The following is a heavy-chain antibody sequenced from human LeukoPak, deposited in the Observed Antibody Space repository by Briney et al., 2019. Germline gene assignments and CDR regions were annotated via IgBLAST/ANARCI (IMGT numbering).Heavy chain of an antibody. CDR2: ITNNGGNT. CDR1: GFTFSTYA. J-gene: IGHJ4*02. Sequence: GGSLRLSCATSGFTFSTYAMHWVRQAPGKGLEYVSGITNNGGNTYYANSVKGRFTISRDKSKNTLFLQMGSLRTEDMAMYYCARGGASGWYEPFDYWGQGTLVTVPS. CDR3: ARGGASGWYEPFDY. D-gene: IGHD6-19*01. V-gene: IGHV3-64*01.